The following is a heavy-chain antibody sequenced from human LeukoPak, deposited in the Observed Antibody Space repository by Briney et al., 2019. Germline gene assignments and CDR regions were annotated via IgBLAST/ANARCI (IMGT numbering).Heavy chain of an antibody. V-gene: IGHV3-7*01. CDR1: GFTFTTYY. CDR2: INHDGGLT. J-gene: IGHJ4*02. CDR3: ARWSTGFDY. D-gene: IGHD5/OR15-5a*01. Sequence: GGSLRLSCATSGFTFTTYYLSWVCQAPGKGLEWVANINHDGGLTFYVDSVKGRFTISRDNAENFLYLQMNSLRAEDTAVYYCARWSTGFDYWGQGAQVTVSS.